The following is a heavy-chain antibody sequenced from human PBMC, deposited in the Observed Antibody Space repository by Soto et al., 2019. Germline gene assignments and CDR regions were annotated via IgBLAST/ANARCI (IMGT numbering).Heavy chain of an antibody. CDR2: IYYSGST. V-gene: IGHV4-59*08. J-gene: IGHJ6*03. CDR3: ARGYFDWLLPSNYYYYMDV. Sequence: SETLSLTCTVSGGSISSYYWSWIRQPPWKGLEWIGYIYYSGSTNYNPSLKSRVTISVDTSKNQSSLKLSSVTAADTAVYYCARGYFDWLLPSNYYYYMDVWGKGTTVTVS. D-gene: IGHD3-9*01. CDR1: GGSISSYY.